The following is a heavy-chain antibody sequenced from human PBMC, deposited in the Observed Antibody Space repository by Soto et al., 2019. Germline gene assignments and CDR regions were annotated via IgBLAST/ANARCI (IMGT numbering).Heavy chain of an antibody. J-gene: IGHJ4*02. CDR1: GFTLSSYG. Sequence: PGRSLRLSCAASGFTLSSYGMTWVRQAPGEGLEWGANIKHDGSEKYYVDSVKGRLTISRDNAKTSLYLQMNSLRAEDTAVYYCARSGDNYNRPDYWGQGTPVNVSS. CDR2: IKHDGSEK. CDR3: ARSGDNYNRPDY. D-gene: IGHD1-1*01. V-gene: IGHV3-7*01.